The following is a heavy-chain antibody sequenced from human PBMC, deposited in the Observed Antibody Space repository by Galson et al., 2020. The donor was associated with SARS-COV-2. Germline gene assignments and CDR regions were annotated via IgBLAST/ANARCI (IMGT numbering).Heavy chain of an antibody. CDR2: IYYSGST. Sequence: SETLSLTCTVSGDSISSSSYYWGWIRQPPGKGLEWIGSIYYSGSTYYNPSLKSRVTKSVDTSKNQFSLKLSSVTAADTAVYYCARHQWSATWNYEGVGTWFDPWGQGTLVTVSS. J-gene: IGHJ5*02. CDR1: GDSISSSSYY. V-gene: IGHV4-39*01. CDR3: ARHQWSATWNYEGVGTWFDP. D-gene: IGHD1-7*01.